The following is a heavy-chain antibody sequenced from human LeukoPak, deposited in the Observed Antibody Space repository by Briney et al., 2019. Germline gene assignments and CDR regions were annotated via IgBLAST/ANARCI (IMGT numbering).Heavy chain of an antibody. V-gene: IGHV3-21*01. D-gene: IGHD2-15*01. CDR1: GFTFSSYN. J-gene: IGHJ4*02. CDR2: IGSSSNYI. CDR3: ARGELGDCSGGSCYFDY. Sequence: GGSLRLSCAASGFTFSSYNMHWVRQAPGQGLEWVSSIGSSSNYIYYADSLKGRFTISRDNAKNSLYLQMNSLKAEDTAVYYCARGELGDCSGGSCYFDYWGQGTLVTVSS.